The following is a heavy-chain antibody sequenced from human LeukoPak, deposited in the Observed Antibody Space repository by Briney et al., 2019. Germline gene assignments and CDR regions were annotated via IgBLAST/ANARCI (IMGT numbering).Heavy chain of an antibody. V-gene: IGHV4-39*07. CDR2: INHSGST. CDR1: GGSISSSSYY. Sequence: SETLSLTCTVSGGSISSSSYYWGWIRQPPGKGLEWIGEINHSGSTNYNPSLKSRVTISVDTSKNQFSLKLSSVTAADTAVYYCATRRGYWGQGTLVTVSS. J-gene: IGHJ4*02. CDR3: ATRRGY. D-gene: IGHD1-1*01.